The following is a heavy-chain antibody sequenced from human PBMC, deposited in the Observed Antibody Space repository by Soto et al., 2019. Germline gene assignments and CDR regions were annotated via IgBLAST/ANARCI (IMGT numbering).Heavy chain of an antibody. CDR2: INAGNGNT. CDR1: GYTFTSYA. Sequence: ASVKVSCKASGYTFTSYAMHWVRQAPGQRLEWMGWINAGNGNTKYSQEFQGRVTITRDTSASTAYMELSSLRSEDTAVYYCARVDTAMVIYYYGMDVWGQGTTVTVSS. CDR3: ARVDTAMVIYYYGMDV. V-gene: IGHV1-3*01. J-gene: IGHJ6*02. D-gene: IGHD5-18*01.